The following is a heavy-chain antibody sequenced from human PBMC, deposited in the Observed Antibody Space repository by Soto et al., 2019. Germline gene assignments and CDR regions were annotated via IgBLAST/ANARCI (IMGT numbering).Heavy chain of an antibody. CDR2: IWYDGSNK. Sequence: GGSLRLSCAAAGFTFSSYCMHWVRQAPGKGLEWVAVIWYDGSNKYYADSVKGRFTISRDNSKNTLYLQMNSLRAEDTAVYYCARGGGIVATMPDYYMDVWGKGTTVTVSS. CDR3: ARGGGIVATMPDYYMDV. CDR1: GFTFSSYC. D-gene: IGHD5-12*01. V-gene: IGHV3-33*01. J-gene: IGHJ6*03.